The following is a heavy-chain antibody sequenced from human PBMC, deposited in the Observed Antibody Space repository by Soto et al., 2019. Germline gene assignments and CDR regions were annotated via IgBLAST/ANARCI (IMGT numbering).Heavy chain of an antibody. Sequence: GGSLRLSCAASGFTFSSYSMNWVRQAPGKGLEWVSSISSSSSYIYYADSVKGRFTISRDNAKNSLYLQMNSLRAEDTAVYYCARDYGDYGTYFDYWGQGTLVTVFS. CDR2: ISSSSSYI. D-gene: IGHD4-17*01. J-gene: IGHJ4*02. CDR3: ARDYGDYGTYFDY. CDR1: GFTFSSYS. V-gene: IGHV3-21*01.